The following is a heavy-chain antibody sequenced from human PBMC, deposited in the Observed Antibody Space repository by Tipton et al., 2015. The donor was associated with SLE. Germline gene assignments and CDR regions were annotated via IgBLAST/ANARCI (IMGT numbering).Heavy chain of an antibody. V-gene: IGHV5-51*03. J-gene: IGHJ3*02. D-gene: IGHD2-21*01. CDR3: ARRALNSHGFDI. Sequence: QLVQSGAEVKKPGESLKISCKGSGYTFTSYWIGWVRQMPGKGLEWMGIIYPADSDTRYSPSFQGLVTISADKSINTAYVQWTSLKASDSAIYYCARRALNSHGFDIWGQGTMVTVSS. CDR1: GYTFTSYW. CDR2: IYPADSDT.